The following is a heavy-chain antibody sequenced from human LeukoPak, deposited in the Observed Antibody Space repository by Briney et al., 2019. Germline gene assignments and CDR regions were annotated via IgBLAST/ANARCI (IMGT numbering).Heavy chain of an antibody. CDR1: GLIFTNHA. Sequence: GGSLRLSCVASGLIFTNHAMHWVRQAPGKGLESVAAISANGEGTSFATSVKGRFTISRDNSNNILYLQMGSLRAEDMALYYCVRDRGESDYWGQGTLVTVSS. CDR2: ISANGEGT. D-gene: IGHD3-16*01. V-gene: IGHV3-64*01. CDR3: VRDRGESDY. J-gene: IGHJ4*02.